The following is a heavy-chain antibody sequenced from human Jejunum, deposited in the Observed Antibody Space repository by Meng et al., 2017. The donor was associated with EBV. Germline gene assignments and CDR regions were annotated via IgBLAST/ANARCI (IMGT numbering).Heavy chain of an antibody. CDR3: AHRLRSGSPWAWGYFDY. J-gene: IGHJ4*02. CDR1: WFLLSTSGVG. D-gene: IGHD3-10*01. V-gene: IGHV2-5*02. Sequence: ITLHTPGPSLVTPPTTLTLTCTFSWFLLSTSGVGVGWIRQPPGKALEWLALIYWDDDKRYSPYLKNRLTITKDTSKNQVVLTMTNMDPVDTATYYCAHRLRSGSPWAWGYFDYWGQGTLVTVSS. CDR2: IYWDDDK.